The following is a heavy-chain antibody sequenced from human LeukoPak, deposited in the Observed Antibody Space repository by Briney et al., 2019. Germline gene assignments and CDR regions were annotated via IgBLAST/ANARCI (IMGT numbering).Heavy chain of an antibody. CDR3: ARNGIVGAGYYFDY. CDR1: GFIFSSYT. Sequence: KAGGSLRLSCAASGFIFSSYTMNWVRQAPGKGLEWVSSISSSSSYIYYADSVKGRFSISRDNAKKSLYLQMNILRAEDTAVYYCARNGIVGAGYYFDYWGQGTLVTVSS. D-gene: IGHD1-26*01. CDR2: ISSSSSYI. V-gene: IGHV3-21*01. J-gene: IGHJ4*02.